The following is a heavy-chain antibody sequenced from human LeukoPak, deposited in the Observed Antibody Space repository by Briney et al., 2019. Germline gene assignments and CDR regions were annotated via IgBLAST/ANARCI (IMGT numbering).Heavy chain of an antibody. CDR1: GGSISSGDYY. Sequence: SQTLSLTCTVSGGSISSGDYYWSWIRQPPGKGLEWIGYIYYSGSTYYNPSLKSRVTISVDRSKNQFSLKLSSVTAADTAVYYCARSYYYGSGSYGFFFDYWGQGTLVTVSS. D-gene: IGHD3-10*01. V-gene: IGHV4-30-4*01. CDR2: IYYSGST. J-gene: IGHJ4*02. CDR3: ARSYYYGSGSYGFFFDY.